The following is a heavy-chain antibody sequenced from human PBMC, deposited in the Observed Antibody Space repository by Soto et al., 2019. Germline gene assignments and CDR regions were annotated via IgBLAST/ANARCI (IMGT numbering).Heavy chain of an antibody. D-gene: IGHD6-13*01. J-gene: IGHJ5*02. Sequence: SETLSLTCTVSGGSISSYYWSWIRQPPGKGLEWIGYIYYSGSTNYNPSLKSRVTISVDTSKNQFSLKLSSVTAADTAVYYCARWEAAAGLFSDPWGQGTLVTVSS. CDR3: ARWEAAAGLFSDP. CDR2: IYYSGST. CDR1: GGSISSYY. V-gene: IGHV4-59*01.